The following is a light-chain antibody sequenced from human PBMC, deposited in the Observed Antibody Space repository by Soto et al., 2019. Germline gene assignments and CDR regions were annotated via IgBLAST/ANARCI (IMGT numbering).Light chain of an antibody. CDR3: CSYANGNTLL. CDR2: EVT. CDR1: SSDVGSYDL. J-gene: IGLJ2*01. Sequence: QSALTQPASVSGSPGQSITISCTGTSSDVGSYDLVSWYQHHPGTAPKLILYEVTKRPSGVSNRFSGSKSGNTASLTISGLQTEDDSHYDCCSYANGNTLLFGGGTKLTVL. V-gene: IGLV2-23*02.